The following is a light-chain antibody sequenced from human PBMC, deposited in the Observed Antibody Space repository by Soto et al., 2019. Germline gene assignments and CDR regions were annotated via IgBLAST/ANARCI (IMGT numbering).Light chain of an antibody. CDR2: AAS. CDR3: QQSYSRPLT. CDR1: QSITNY. J-gene: IGKJ4*01. V-gene: IGKV1-39*01. Sequence: DIQMTQSPSSLSASVGDRVTITCRASQSITNYLSWYQQKVGKAPQLLIYAASTLQSGVPSRFSGIGSGTDFTLTINNLQPEDFATYYCQQSYSRPLTFGGGTKVE.